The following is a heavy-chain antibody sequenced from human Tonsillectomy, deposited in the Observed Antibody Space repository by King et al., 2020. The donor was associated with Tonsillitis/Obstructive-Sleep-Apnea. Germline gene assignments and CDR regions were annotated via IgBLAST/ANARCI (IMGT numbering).Heavy chain of an antibody. Sequence: VQLVESGGGVVQPGRSLRISCAASGFTFSTYGIHWVRQAPGKGLEWVAIIWHDGINKYYADSVKGRFTISRDNSKNTLYLEMNSLRAEDTAVYYCARDTHYYGSESYYPRHYYGMDVWGQGTTVTVSS. CDR2: IWHDGINK. CDR1: GFTFSTYG. CDR3: ARDTHYYGSESYYPRHYYGMDV. J-gene: IGHJ6*02. V-gene: IGHV3-33*01. D-gene: IGHD3-10*01.